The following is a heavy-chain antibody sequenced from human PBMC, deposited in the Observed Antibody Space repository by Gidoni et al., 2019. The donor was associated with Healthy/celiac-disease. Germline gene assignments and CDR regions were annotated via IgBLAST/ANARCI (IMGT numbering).Heavy chain of an antibody. V-gene: IGHV3-15*01. D-gene: IGHD1-7*01. CDR3: TTVKLELLFEFPFDY. CDR1: VFTFSNAW. Sequence: EVQLVESGGGLVKPGGSLRLSCAASVFTFSNAWMSWVRQAPGKGLEWVGRIKSKTDGGTTDYAAPVKGRFTISRDDSKNTLYLQMNSLKTEDTAVYYCTTVKLELLFEFPFDYWGQGTLVTVSS. CDR2: IKSKTDGGTT. J-gene: IGHJ4*02.